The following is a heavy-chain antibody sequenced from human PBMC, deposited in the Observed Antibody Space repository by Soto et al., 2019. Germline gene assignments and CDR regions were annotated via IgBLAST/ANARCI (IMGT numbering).Heavy chain of an antibody. CDR1: GGSITPYY. D-gene: IGHD6-13*01. CDR2: LSSSGFT. CDR3: LGHCYSCSCFDL. J-gene: IGHJ4*02. Sequence: QVQLQESGPGLVKPSETLSLTCTVSGGSITPYYWTWIRQPPGKRLEWIGYLSSSGFTNDNPARCVGVTISVGTSKSRFSLRLSSLTAADTAGYYCLGHCYSCSCFDLSGQGTLVTVSS. V-gene: IGHV4-59*08.